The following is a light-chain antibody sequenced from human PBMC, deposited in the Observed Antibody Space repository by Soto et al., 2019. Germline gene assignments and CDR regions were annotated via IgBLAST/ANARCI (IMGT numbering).Light chain of an antibody. J-gene: IGKJ1*01. CDR3: QESRSALWGK. V-gene: IGKV4-1*01. CDR1: QSILYSSNDKNY. CDR2: WAS. Sequence: DIVMTQSPDSLAVSLGERATINCKSSQSILYSSNDKNYLVWYQQKPGQPPKVLIYWASTRESGVPDRFSGSGSGTDFTLTISGLQPEDSATYYCQESRSALWGKCGQGTKVDIK.